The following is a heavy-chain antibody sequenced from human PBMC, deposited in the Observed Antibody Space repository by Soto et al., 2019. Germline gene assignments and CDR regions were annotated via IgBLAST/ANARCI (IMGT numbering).Heavy chain of an antibody. CDR3: ASTYGSGSYLGMDV. CDR1: GGTFSSYA. J-gene: IGHJ6*02. D-gene: IGHD3-10*01. Sequence: QVQLVQSGAEVKKPGSSVKVSCKASGGTFSSYAISWVRQAPGQGLEWMGGIIPIFGTANYAQKFQGRVTITPDKATSTDYMELSSLRSEDTAVYYCASTYGSGSYLGMDVWGQGTTVTVSS. V-gene: IGHV1-69*06. CDR2: IIPIFGTA.